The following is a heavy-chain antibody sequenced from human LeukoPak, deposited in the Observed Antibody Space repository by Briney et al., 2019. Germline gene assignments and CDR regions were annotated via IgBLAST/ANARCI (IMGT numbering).Heavy chain of an antibody. D-gene: IGHD3-10*01. CDR3: VRAPTDSDLWAIDF. CDR1: GGSISTY. J-gene: IGHJ4*02. CDR2: IYYSGTT. Sequence: PSETLSLTCTVSGGSISTYWTWIRQPPGKGLEWIGYIYYSGTTNYNPSFKSRVTISIDTSKHQFSLKLTSVTAADTAVYYCVRAPTDSDLWAIDFWGQGTLVTVSS. V-gene: IGHV4-59*01.